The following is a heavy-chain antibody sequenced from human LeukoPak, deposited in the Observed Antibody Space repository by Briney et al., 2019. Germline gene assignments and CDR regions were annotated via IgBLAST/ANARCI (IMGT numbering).Heavy chain of an antibody. Sequence: SETLSLTCSVSGGSIINYYWSWIRQPPGKGLEWIGYLYYTGNTNYNPSLKSRVTISVDTSRNQFSLKLSSVTAADTAVYYCARREMATILDYWGQGTLVTVSS. J-gene: IGHJ4*02. CDR3: ARREMATILDY. V-gene: IGHV4-59*08. CDR2: LYYTGNT. CDR1: GGSIINYY. D-gene: IGHD5-24*01.